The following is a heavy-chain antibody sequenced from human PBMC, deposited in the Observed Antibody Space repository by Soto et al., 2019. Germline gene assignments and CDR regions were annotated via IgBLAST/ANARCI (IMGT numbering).Heavy chain of an antibody. J-gene: IGHJ1*01. Sequence: VQLQGSGQGLLKPSQTLSLTCTVSGASVNTGDYYWSYIRQPPGKGLEWLGYIFYSGDTYYNPSLKSRATISLNTSRNQFSLTLTSVTDADTALYYCVGTGTTDDFWGQGTLVTVSS. D-gene: IGHD1-7*01. V-gene: IGHV4-30-4*01. CDR1: GASVNTGDYY. CDR2: IFYSGDT. CDR3: VGTGTTDDF.